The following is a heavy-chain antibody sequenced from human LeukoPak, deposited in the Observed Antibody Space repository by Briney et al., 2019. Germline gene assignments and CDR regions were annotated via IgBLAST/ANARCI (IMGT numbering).Heavy chain of an antibody. D-gene: IGHD5-24*01. CDR3: ARGRGWRWLQGDGWFDP. CDR2: IKHSEST. J-gene: IGHJ5*02. Sequence: SETLSLTCAVYGGSFSGYYWSWIRQPPGKGREWIGEIKHSESTNYNPSLKSRVTISVDTSKNQLSLKLSSVTAADTAVYYCARGRGWRWLQGDGWFDPWGQGTLVTVSS. CDR1: GGSFSGYY. V-gene: IGHV4-34*01.